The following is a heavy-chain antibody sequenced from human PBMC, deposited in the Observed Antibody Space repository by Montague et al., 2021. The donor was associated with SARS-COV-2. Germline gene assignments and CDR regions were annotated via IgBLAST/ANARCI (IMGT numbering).Heavy chain of an antibody. J-gene: IGHJ4*02. V-gene: IGHV4-59*01. D-gene: IGHD2-15*01. CDR1: GGSTSNYY. CDR3: AGAQNICFIANCVHYFDV. Sequence: SETLSLTCSVSGGSTSNYYWTWIRLSPGKGLQWIGYIFYTGSKKFNPSLKTRVPMSLDASKNHFSLWLSAVTAADTARYYCAGAQNICFIANCVHYFDVWGLGALVPVSS. CDR2: IFYTGSK.